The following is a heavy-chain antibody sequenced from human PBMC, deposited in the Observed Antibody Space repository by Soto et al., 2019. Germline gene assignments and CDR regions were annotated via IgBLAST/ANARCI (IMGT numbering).Heavy chain of an antibody. V-gene: IGHV3-30*18. J-gene: IGHJ4*01. CDR1: GFTFSSYG. CDR2: ISYDGSNK. Sequence: QVQLVESGGGVVQPGRSLRISCAASGFTFSSYGMHWVRQAPGKGLEWVAVISYDGSNKYYADSVKGRFTISRDNSKNTLYLQMNSLRAEDTAVYYCAKEQPTTVTTYMDYWGHGTLVTVSS. D-gene: IGHD4-17*01. CDR3: AKEQPTTVTTYMDY.